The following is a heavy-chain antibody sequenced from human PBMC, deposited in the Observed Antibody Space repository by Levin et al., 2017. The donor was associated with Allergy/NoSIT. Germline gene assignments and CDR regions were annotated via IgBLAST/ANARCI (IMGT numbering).Heavy chain of an antibody. V-gene: IGHV1-58*02. Sequence: VASVKVSCKASGFTFTSSAMQWVRQARGQRLEWIGWIVVGSGNTNYAQKFQERVTITRDMSTSTAYMELSSLRSEDTAVYYCAASFGGVIATRGYFDYWGQGTLVTVSS. J-gene: IGHJ4*02. D-gene: IGHD3-16*02. CDR2: IVVGSGNT. CDR3: AASFGGVIATRGYFDY. CDR1: GFTFTSSA.